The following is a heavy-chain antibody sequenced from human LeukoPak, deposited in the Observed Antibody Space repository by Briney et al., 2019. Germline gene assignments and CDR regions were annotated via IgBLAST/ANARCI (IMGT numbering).Heavy chain of an antibody. D-gene: IGHD6-19*01. Sequence: PGGSLRLSCVASGFTFSDYSMSWVRQVPGKGLEWISYISDSSGTIYDADSVKGRFTISRDNAKNSLYLQMNSLRVEDTAVYYCARARQQWLEGPYYFDSWGQGTLVTVSS. CDR3: ARARQQWLEGPYYFDS. J-gene: IGHJ4*02. CDR1: GFTFSDYS. V-gene: IGHV3-48*01. CDR2: ISDSSGTI.